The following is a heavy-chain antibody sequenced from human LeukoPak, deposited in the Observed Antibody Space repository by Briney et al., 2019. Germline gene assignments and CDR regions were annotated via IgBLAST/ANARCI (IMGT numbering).Heavy chain of an antibody. Sequence: PSGTLSLTCTVSGGPISINYWTWIRQTPGNGLEWIAYITDSGRIKCNPSLESRVTISKDMSKNQFSLKLSSMTAADTAVYYCARLPPHYSSTWGFFDNWGQGTLVTVSS. CDR2: ITDSGRI. CDR3: ARLPPHYSSTWGFFDN. D-gene: IGHD3-16*01. CDR1: GGPISINY. J-gene: IGHJ4*02. V-gene: IGHV4-59*08.